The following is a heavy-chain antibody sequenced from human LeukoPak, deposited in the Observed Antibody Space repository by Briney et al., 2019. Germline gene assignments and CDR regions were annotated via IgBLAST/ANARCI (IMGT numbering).Heavy chain of an antibody. J-gene: IGHJ6*03. CDR3: ARAPLYYYDSSDYYYYYMDV. Sequence: TGGSLRLSCAASGFTFDDYGMSWVRQAPGKGLEWVSGINWNGGSTGYADSVKGRFTISRDNAKNSLYLQMNSLRAEDTALYHCARAPLYYYDSSDYYYYYMDVWGKGTTVTVSS. CDR1: GFTFDDYG. V-gene: IGHV3-20*01. CDR2: INWNGGST. D-gene: IGHD3-22*01.